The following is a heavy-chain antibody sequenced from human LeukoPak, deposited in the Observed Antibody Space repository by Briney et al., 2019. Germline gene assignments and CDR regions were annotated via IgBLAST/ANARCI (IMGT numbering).Heavy chain of an antibody. J-gene: IGHJ3*02. D-gene: IGHD3/OR15-3a*01. CDR3: AKDVTRTGSIGDAFDI. CDR2: IKQDGSEK. V-gene: IGHV3-7*01. Sequence: GGSLRLSCAASGFTFSSYWMSWVRQAPGKGLEWVANIKQDGSEKYYVDSVKGRFTISRDNSKDTLYLQMNSLRAEDTAVYYCAKDVTRTGSIGDAFDIWGQGTMVTVSS. CDR1: GFTFSSYW.